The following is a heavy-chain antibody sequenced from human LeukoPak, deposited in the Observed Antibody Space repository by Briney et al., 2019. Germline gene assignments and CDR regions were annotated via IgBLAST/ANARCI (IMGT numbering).Heavy chain of an antibody. CDR1: GFTFSRYW. D-gene: IGHD3-22*01. CDR3: ARDSYYDSSGYYY. J-gene: IGHJ4*02. CDR2: IKQDGSEK. V-gene: IGHV3-7*01. Sequence: GGSLRLSCAASGFTFSRYWMSWVRQAPGKGLEWVANIKQDGSEKYYVASVKGRFTISRDNAKNSLYLQMNSLRAEDTAVYYCARDSYYDSSGYYYWGQGTLVTVSS.